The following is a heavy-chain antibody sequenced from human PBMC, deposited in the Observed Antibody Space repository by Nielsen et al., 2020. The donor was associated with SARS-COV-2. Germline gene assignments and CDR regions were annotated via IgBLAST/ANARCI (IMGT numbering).Heavy chain of an antibody. CDR1: GFTFSSYA. J-gene: IGHJ6*03. D-gene: IGHD6-19*01. V-gene: IGHV3-23*01. CDR2: ISGSGGST. Sequence: GESLKISCAASGFTFSSYAMSWVRQAPGKGLEWVSAISGSGGSTYYADSVKGRFTISRDNSKNTLYLQMNSLRAEDTAVYYCARGGSSGSKFYYYYYMDVWGKGTTVTVSS. CDR3: ARGGSSGSKFYYYYYMDV.